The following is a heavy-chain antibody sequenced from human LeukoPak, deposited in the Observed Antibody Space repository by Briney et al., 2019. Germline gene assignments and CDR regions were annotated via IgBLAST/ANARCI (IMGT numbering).Heavy chain of an antibody. CDR3: ARDRTSSGWFFDY. CDR1: GFTFSTYA. Sequence: PGRSLRLFCAVSGFTFSTYAMHWVRQAPGKGLEWVAVISYDGSNKYYADSVRGRFSISRDNSKHTLYLQMNSLRPEDTAVYYCARDRTSSGWFFDYWGQGTLVIVSS. D-gene: IGHD6-19*01. J-gene: IGHJ4*02. CDR2: ISYDGSNK. V-gene: IGHV3-30-3*01.